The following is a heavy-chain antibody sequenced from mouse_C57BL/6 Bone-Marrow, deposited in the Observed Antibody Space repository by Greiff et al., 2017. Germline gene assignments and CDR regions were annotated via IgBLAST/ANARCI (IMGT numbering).Heavy chain of an antibody. CDR1: GYTFTSYW. J-gene: IGHJ1*03. Sequence: QVQLQQPGAELVKPGASVKLSCKASGYTFTSYWMHWVKQRPGRGLEWIGRIDPNSGGTKYNEKFKSKATLTVDKPSSTAYMQLSSLTSEDSAVYDCARWVYYCARWRGFYGSSWYFDVWGTGTTVTVSS. CDR2: IDPNSGGT. CDR3: ARWVYYCARWRGFYGSSWYFDV. V-gene: IGHV1-72*01. D-gene: IGHD1-1*01.